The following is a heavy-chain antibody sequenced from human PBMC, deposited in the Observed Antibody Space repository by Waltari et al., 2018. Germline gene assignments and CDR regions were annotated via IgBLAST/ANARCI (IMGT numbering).Heavy chain of an antibody. V-gene: IGHV3-30*02. J-gene: IGHJ4*02. CDR2: IRYDGSNK. Sequence: VQLVESGGGFVQPGGSLRLSCAGSGFTFRNYWMTWVRQVPGKGLEWVAFIRYDGSNKYYADSVKGRFTISRDNSKNTLYLQMNSLRAEDTAVYYCAKVDRGSLDYWGQGTLVTVSS. D-gene: IGHD3-10*01. CDR1: GFTFRNYW. CDR3: AKVDRGSLDY.